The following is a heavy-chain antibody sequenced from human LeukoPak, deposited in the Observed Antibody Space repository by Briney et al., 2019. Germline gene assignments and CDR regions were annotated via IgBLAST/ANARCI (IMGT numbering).Heavy chain of an antibody. CDR1: GFTLSSYA. J-gene: IGHJ4*02. CDR2: ISVSGNT. CDR3: AKAPVTTCSGAYCYPFDY. Sequence: GGSLRLSCAASGFTLSSYAMSWVRQGPGKGLEWVSAISVSGNTYHADSVKGRFTISRDSYKNTLYLQMNSLRAEDAAVYYCAKAPVTTCSGAYCYPFDYWGQRTLVTVVS. V-gene: IGHV3-23*01. D-gene: IGHD2-15*01.